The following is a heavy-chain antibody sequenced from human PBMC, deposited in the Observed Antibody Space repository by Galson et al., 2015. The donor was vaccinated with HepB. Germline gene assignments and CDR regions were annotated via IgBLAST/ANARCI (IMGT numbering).Heavy chain of an antibody. CDR3: ARARHTYYYDSSGYGKNLFDY. CDR2: ISAYNGNT. D-gene: IGHD3-22*01. CDR1: GYTFTSYG. V-gene: IGHV1-18*04. J-gene: IGHJ4*02. Sequence: SVKVSCKASGYTFTSYGISWVRQAPGQGLEWMGWISAYNGNTNYAQKLQGRVTMTTDTSTSTAYMELRSLRSDDTAVYYCARARHTYYYDSSGYGKNLFDYWGQGTLVTVSS.